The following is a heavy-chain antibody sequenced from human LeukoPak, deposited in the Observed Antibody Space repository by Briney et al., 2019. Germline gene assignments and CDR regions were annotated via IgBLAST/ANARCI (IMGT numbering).Heavy chain of an antibody. D-gene: IGHD4-17*01. Sequence: ASVKVSCKVSGYTLTELSMHWVRQAPGKGLEWMGGFDPEDGETIYAQKFQGRVTMTEDTSTDTAYMELSSLRSEDTAVYYCATDPMTTVTTNYYYYGMDVWGQGTTVTVSS. CDR1: GYTLTELS. CDR3: ATDPMTTVTTNYYYYGMDV. CDR2: FDPEDGET. J-gene: IGHJ6*02. V-gene: IGHV1-24*01.